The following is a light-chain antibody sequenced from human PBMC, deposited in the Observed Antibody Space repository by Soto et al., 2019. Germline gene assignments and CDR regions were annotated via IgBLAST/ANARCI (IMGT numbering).Light chain of an antibody. CDR3: HQYGDWLPVT. Sequence: EFVLTQSPDTLSLPPGERATLSCRASQTVTSSNVAWYQQQPGQAPRPLVYGPSTSATGAPDRFSGSGSGTDCLSTISRLESEDFAVYYCHQYGDWLPVTFGPGTKVEIK. CDR1: QTVTSSN. CDR2: GPS. J-gene: IGKJ1*01. V-gene: IGKV3-20*01.